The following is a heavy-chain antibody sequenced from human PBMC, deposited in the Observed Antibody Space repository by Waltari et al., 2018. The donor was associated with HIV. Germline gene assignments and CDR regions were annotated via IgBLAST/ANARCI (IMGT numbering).Heavy chain of an antibody. J-gene: IGHJ4*02. V-gene: IGHV3-21*02. D-gene: IGHD3-10*02. CDR2: ISSGTSYI. Sequence: EVQLVESGGGLVKPGGSLRLSCTASGLTFSTDPMNWVRQAPGKGLEWFSSISSGTSYIYYADPVTGRFTVSRDNAKNSLFLQMNSLRADDTAVYYCARQQLGSGALDLWGQGTLVTVSS. CDR1: GLTFSTDP. CDR3: ARQQLGSGALDL.